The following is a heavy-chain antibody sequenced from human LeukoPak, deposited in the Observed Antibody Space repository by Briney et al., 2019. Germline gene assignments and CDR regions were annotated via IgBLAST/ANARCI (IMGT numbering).Heavy chain of an antibody. J-gene: IGHJ3*02. D-gene: IGHD3-16*01. CDR1: GGSISSYY. V-gene: IGHV4-4*07. CDR2: IYTSGST. CDR3: AREGDYVWGSYKAFDI. Sequence: PSETLSLTCTVSGGSISSYYWSWIRQPAGKGLEWIGRIYTSGSTNYNPSLKSRVTMSVDTSKNQFSLKLSSVTAADTAVYYCAREGDYVWGSYKAFDIWGQGTMVTVSS.